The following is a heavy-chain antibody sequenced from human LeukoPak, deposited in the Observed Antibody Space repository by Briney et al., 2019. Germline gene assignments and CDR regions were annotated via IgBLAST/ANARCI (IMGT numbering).Heavy chain of an antibody. V-gene: IGHV1-18*01. J-gene: IGHJ3*02. CDR1: GYTFSSSG. CDR3: ARDRSHGDAFDI. CDR2: ISAYNGNT. Sequence: ASVKVSRKASGYTFSSSGISWVRQAPGQGLEWVGWISAYNGNTDYAQKFQGRVTMTTDRPTSTGYMELRSLRSDDTAVYYCARDRSHGDAFDIWGQGTMVIVSS.